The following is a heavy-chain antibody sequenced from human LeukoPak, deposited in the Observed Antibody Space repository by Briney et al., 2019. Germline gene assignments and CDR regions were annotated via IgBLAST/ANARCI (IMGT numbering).Heavy chain of an antibody. CDR2: IYDSGST. D-gene: IGHD1-7*01. V-gene: IGHV4-59*01. Sequence: KPSETLSLTCTVSGGSISGYYWSWIRQPPGKGLEWIGYIYDSGSTNYNPSLKSRVTISVDTSKSQFSLKLSSVTAADTAVYYCARVGGTNYYYYGMDVWGQGTTVTVSS. J-gene: IGHJ6*02. CDR1: GGSISGYY. CDR3: ARVGGTNYYYYGMDV.